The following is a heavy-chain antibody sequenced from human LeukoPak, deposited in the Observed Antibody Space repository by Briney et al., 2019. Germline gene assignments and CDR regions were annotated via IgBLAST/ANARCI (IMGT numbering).Heavy chain of an antibody. CDR2: ISGSGGST. CDR1: GFTFSSYA. V-gene: IGHV3-23*01. D-gene: IGHD2-15*01. CDR3: AKDGRYCSGGSPCWVYYYGMDV. Sequence: PGGSLRLSCAASGFTFSSYAMRWVRQAPGKGLEWVSAISGSGGSTYYADSVKGRFTISRDNSKNTLYLQMNSLRAEDTAVYYCAKDGRYCSGGSPCWVYYYGMDVWGQGTTVTVSS. J-gene: IGHJ6*02.